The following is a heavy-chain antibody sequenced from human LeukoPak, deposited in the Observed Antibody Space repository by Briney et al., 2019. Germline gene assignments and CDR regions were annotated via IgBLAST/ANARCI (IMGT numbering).Heavy chain of an antibody. D-gene: IGHD2-15*01. V-gene: IGHV3-9*03. Sequence: GRSPRLSCAASGFTFDDYAMHWVRQAPGKGLEWVSGISWNSGSIGYADSVKGRFTISRDNAKNSLYLQMNSLRAEDMALYYCAKDLFLGYCSGGSCSAAFDIWGQGTMVTVSS. CDR2: ISWNSGSI. CDR1: GFTFDDYA. CDR3: AKDLFLGYCSGGSCSAAFDI. J-gene: IGHJ3*02.